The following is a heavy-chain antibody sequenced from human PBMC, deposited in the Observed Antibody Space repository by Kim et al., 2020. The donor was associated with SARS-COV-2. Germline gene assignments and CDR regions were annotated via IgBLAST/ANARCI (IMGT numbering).Heavy chain of an antibody. CDR2: ISSSGSTI. D-gene: IGHD2-8*01. Sequence: GGSLRLSCAASGFTFSSYEMNWVRQAPGKGLEWVSYISSSGSTIYYADSVKGRFTISRDNAKNSLYLQMNSLRAEDTAVYYCARVYCTNGVCYHFDYWGQGTLVTVSS. J-gene: IGHJ4*02. CDR1: GFTFSSYE. CDR3: ARVYCTNGVCYHFDY. V-gene: IGHV3-48*03.